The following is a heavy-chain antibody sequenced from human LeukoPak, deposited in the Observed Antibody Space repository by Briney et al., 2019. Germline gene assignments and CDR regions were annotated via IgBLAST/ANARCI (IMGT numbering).Heavy chain of an antibody. CDR1: GFTFSSYA. Sequence: GESLTLSCVASGFTFSSYAMSWVRQPPGKGLEWVSGISGSGSSTYYADSVKGRFTISRDSSKNTLYLQMNSLRAEDTAVYYCAKDDGFGTMGFDYWGQGTLVTVSS. D-gene: IGHD3-10*01. J-gene: IGHJ4*02. V-gene: IGHV3-23*01. CDR2: ISGSGSST. CDR3: AKDDGFGTMGFDY.